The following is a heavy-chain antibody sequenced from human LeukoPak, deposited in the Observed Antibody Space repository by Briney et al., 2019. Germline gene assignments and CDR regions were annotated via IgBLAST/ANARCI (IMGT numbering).Heavy chain of an antibody. D-gene: IGHD2-2*01. CDR3: APTPSTSGGY. J-gene: IGHJ4*02. CDR1: GFTFSSYG. Sequence: GGSLRLSCAASGFTFSSYGMHWVRQAPGKGLEWVAFIRYDGSNKYHADSVKGRFTISRDNSKNTLYLQMNSLRAEDTAVYYCAPTPSTSGGYWGQGTLVTVSS. V-gene: IGHV3-30*02. CDR2: IRYDGSNK.